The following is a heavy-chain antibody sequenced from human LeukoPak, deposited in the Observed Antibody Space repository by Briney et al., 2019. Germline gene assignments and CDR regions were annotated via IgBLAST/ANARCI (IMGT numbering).Heavy chain of an antibody. CDR2: IKQDGSEK. CDR3: AREAVVTASGYYYYMDV. V-gene: IGHV3-7*03. CDR1: GFTFSSYW. J-gene: IGHJ6*03. D-gene: IGHD2-21*02. Sequence: GGSPRLSCAASGFTFSSYWMSWVRQAPGKGLEWVANIKQDGSEKYYVDSVKGRFTISRDNAKNSLYLQMNSLRAEDTALYYCAREAVVTASGYYYYMDVWGKGTTVTVSS.